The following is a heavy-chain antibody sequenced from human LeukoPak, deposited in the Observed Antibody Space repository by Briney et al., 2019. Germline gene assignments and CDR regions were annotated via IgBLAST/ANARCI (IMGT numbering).Heavy chain of an antibody. J-gene: IGHJ4*02. CDR1: GFSFSNYG. V-gene: IGHV3-30*02. CDR3: AKRTAVAGTFDY. Sequence: PGGSLRLSCAASGFSFSNYGMHWVRQAPGKGREWVAFIRYDGGNKYYTDSVKGRFTISRDNSKNTLYLQMNSLRAEDTAVYYCAKRTAVAGTFDYWGQGTLVTVSS. D-gene: IGHD6-19*01. CDR2: IRYDGGNK.